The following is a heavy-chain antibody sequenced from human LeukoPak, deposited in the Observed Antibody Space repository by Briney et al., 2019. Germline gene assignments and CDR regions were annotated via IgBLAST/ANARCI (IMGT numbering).Heavy chain of an antibody. CDR2: INPSGGSA. Sequence: SVTVSCKASGYTFTTYYMHWVPHAPGRGLEWMGIINPSGGSATYAHNFQGRVTMTRDTSTTTVYMELTSLRSEDTAVYYCARDGQPGAHYGLKSHGFDFWGQGTLVTVSS. J-gene: IGHJ4*02. CDR3: ARDGQPGAHYGLKSHGFDF. V-gene: IGHV1-46*01. D-gene: IGHD3-10*01. CDR1: GYTFTTYY.